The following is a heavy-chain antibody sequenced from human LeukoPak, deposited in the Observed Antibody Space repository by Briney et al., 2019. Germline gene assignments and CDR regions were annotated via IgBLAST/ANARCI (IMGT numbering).Heavy chain of an antibody. Sequence: ASVKVSCEASGYTFTGYYMHWVRQAPGQGLEWMGWINPNSGGTNYAQKFQGRVTITRNTSISTAYMELSSLRSEDTAVYYCARSGNSSSWYGYYYYYYMDVWGKGTTVTVSS. D-gene: IGHD6-13*01. CDR2: INPNSGGT. V-gene: IGHV1-2*02. CDR1: GYTFTGYY. J-gene: IGHJ6*03. CDR3: ARSGNSSSWYGYYYYYYMDV.